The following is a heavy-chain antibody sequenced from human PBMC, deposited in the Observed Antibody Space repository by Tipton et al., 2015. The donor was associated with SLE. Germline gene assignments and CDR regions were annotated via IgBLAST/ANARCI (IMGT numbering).Heavy chain of an antibody. J-gene: IGHJ3*02. V-gene: IGHV3-21*04. D-gene: IGHD3-9*01. Sequence: SLRLSCAASGFTFSSYSMNWVRQAPGKGLEWVSSISSSSSYIYYADSVKGRFTISRDNAKNSLYLHMNSLRAEDTAIYYCARDRVTYFDWSDGFDIWGQGTVVTVSS. CDR2: ISSSSSYI. CDR1: GFTFSSYS. CDR3: ARDRVTYFDWSDGFDI.